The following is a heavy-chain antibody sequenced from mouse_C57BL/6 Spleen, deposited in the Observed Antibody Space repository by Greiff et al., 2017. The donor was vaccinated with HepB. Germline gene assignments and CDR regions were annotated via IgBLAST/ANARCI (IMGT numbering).Heavy chain of an antibody. CDR3: ARSGGQHRLHYYFDY. CDR1: GYAFSSSW. CDR2: IYPGDGDT. Sequence: QVQLQQSGPELVKPGASVKISCKASGYAFSSSWMNWVKQRPGKGLEWIGRIYPGDGDTNYNGKFKGKATLTADKSSSTAYMQLSSLTSEDSAVYFCARSGGQHRLHYYFDYWGQGTTLTVSS. J-gene: IGHJ2*01. V-gene: IGHV1-82*01. D-gene: IGHD3-2*02.